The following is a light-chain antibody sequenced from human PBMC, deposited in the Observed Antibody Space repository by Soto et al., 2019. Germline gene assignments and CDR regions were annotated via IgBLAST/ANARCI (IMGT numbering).Light chain of an antibody. CDR1: QSVTTW. J-gene: IGKJ1*01. Sequence: DIQMTQSPSTLSASVGDRVAITCRASQSVTTWLAWYQQKPGTAPRLLIHAASSLNTGVPSRFSGSGAGTEFTLTISSLQPADFATYYCQQFESYPWTFGQGTKLEI. V-gene: IGKV1-5*01. CDR3: QQFESYPWT. CDR2: AAS.